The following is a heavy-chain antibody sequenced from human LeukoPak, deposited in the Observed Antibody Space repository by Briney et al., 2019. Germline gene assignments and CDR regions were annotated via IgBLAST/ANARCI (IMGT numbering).Heavy chain of an antibody. CDR2: IIPIFGTA. D-gene: IGHD5-24*01. CDR3: ARAGWLQYYYFDY. Sequence: ASVKVSCKASGYTFTSYGISWVRQAPGQGLEWMGGIIPIFGTAKYAQKFQGRVTITADTSTSTAYMELSSLRSEDTAVYYCARAGWLQYYYFDYWGQGTLVTVSS. CDR1: GYTFTSYG. V-gene: IGHV1-69*06. J-gene: IGHJ4*02.